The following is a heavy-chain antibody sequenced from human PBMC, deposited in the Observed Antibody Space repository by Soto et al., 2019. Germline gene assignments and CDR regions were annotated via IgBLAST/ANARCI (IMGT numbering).Heavy chain of an antibody. CDR2: INPSGGST. CDR1: GYTFTSYY. D-gene: IGHD3-10*01. V-gene: IGHV1-46*03. Sequence: ASVKVSCKASGYTFTSYYMHWVRQAPGQGLEWMGIINPSGGSTSYAQKFQGRVTMTRDTSTSTVYMELSSLRSEDTAVYYCASTNYCSGSYYYHDYYYYYMDVWGKGTTVTVSS. J-gene: IGHJ6*03. CDR3: ASTNYCSGSYYYHDYYYYYMDV.